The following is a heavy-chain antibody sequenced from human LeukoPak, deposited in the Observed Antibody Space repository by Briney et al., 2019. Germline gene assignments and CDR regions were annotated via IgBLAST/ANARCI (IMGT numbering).Heavy chain of an antibody. V-gene: IGHV4-30-4*01. CDR1: GGSISSGDYY. CDR3: ARRGGGQWLVLDY. D-gene: IGHD6-19*01. Sequence: SETLSLTCTVSGGSISSGDYYWSWIRQPPGTGLEWIGYIYYSGSTYYNPSLKSRVTISVDTSKNQFSLKLSSVTAADTAVYYCARRGGGQWLVLDYWGQGTLVTASS. J-gene: IGHJ4*02. CDR2: IYYSGST.